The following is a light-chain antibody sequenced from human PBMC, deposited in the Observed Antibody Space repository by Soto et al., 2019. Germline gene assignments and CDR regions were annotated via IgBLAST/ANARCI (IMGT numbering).Light chain of an antibody. Sequence: QSALTQPASVSGSPGQSITISCTGTSSDVGGYNYVSWYQQHPGKAPKLMIYDVSNRPSGVSNRFSGSKSGNTASLTISGLKAEDEADYYWSSYTSSSTRVFGGGTKLTVL. V-gene: IGLV2-14*01. CDR1: SSDVGGYNY. CDR2: DVS. J-gene: IGLJ3*02. CDR3: SSYTSSSTRV.